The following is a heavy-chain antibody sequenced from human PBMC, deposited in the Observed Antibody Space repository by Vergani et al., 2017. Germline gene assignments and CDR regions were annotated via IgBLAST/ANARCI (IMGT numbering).Heavy chain of an antibody. Sequence: QVQLVQSGAEVKKPGSSVKVSCKASGGTFSSYTISWVRQAPGQGLEWMGRIIPILGIANYAQKFQGRVTITADKSTSTAYMELSSLGSEDTAVYYCAREGATVTFDYWGEGTLVTVSS. CDR2: IIPILGIA. CDR3: AREGATVTFDY. D-gene: IGHD4-11*01. CDR1: GGTFSSYT. V-gene: IGHV1-69*08. J-gene: IGHJ4*02.